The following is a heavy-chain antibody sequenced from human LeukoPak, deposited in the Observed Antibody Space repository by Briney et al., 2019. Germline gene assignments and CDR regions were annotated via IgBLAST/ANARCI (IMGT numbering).Heavy chain of an antibody. V-gene: IGHV4-34*01. J-gene: IGHJ4*02. CDR2: INHSGST. Sequence: PSETLSLTCAVYGGSFSGYYWSWIRQPPGKGLEWIGEINHSGSTNYNPSLKSRVTISVDTSKNQFSLKLSSVTAADTAVYYCARGSGGLFDYWGQGTLVTVSS. CDR1: GGSFSGYY. D-gene: IGHD1-26*01. CDR3: ARGSGGLFDY.